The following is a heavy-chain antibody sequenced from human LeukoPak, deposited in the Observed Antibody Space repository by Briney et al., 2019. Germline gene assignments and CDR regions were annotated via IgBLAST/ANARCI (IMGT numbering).Heavy chain of an antibody. J-gene: IGHJ6*03. V-gene: IGHV4-61*01. CDR2: IYYSGST. D-gene: IGHD3-10*01. Sequence: SETLSLTCTVSGGSISSSSYYWSWIRQPPGKGLEWIGYIYYSGSTNYNPSLKSRVTISVDTSKNQFSLKLSSVTAADTAVYYCARESMVRGVSVRYYYYYMDVWGKGTTVTISS. CDR1: GGSISSSSYY. CDR3: ARESMVRGVSVRYYYYYMDV.